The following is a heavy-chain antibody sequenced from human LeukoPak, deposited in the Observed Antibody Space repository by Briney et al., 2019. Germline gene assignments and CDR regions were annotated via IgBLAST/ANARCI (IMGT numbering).Heavy chain of an antibody. CDR3: ARDGGLEVWITMIVVVTNAFDY. J-gene: IGHJ4*02. CDR1: GFTFSSYS. V-gene: IGHV3-48*04. CDR2: ISSSSSTI. Sequence: GGSLRLSCAASGFTFSSYSMNWVRQAPGKGLEWVSYISSSSSTIYYADSVKGRFTISRDNAKNSLYLQMNSLRAEDTAVYYCARDGGLEVWITMIVVVTNAFDYWGQGTLVTVSS. D-gene: IGHD3-22*01.